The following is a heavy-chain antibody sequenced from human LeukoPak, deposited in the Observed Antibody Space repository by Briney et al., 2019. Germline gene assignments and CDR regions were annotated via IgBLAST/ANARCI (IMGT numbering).Heavy chain of an antibody. CDR2: INPNSGGT. CDR1: GYTFTGYY. J-gene: IGHJ4*02. D-gene: IGHD2-2*01. Sequence: GASVKVSCKASGYTFTGYYMHWARQAPGQGLEWMGWINPNSGGTNYAQKFQGRVTMTRDTSTSTAYMELRSLRSDDTAVYYCARGYCSSTSCYAADYWGQGTLVTVSS. V-gene: IGHV1-2*02. CDR3: ARGYCSSTSCYAADY.